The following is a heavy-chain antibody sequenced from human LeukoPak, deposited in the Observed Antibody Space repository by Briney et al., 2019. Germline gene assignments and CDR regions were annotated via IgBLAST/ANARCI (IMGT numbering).Heavy chain of an antibody. CDR1: GFTFSSYA. CDR2: ISSSSSYI. CDR3: ARVERGNFDY. J-gene: IGHJ4*02. Sequence: GGSLRLSCAASGFTFSSYAMFWVRQAPGKGLEWVSSISSSSSYIYYADSVKGRFTISRDNAKNSLYLQMNSLRAEDTAVYYCARVERGNFDYWGQGTLVTVSS. V-gene: IGHV3-21*01. D-gene: IGHD3-3*01.